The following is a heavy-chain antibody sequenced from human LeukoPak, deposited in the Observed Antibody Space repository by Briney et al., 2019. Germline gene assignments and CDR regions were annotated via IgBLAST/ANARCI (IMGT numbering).Heavy chain of an antibody. J-gene: IGHJ4*02. CDR3: ARHGGDYYGSGSYYYFDY. Sequence: SSETLTLTCAVYGGSFSGYYWSWIRQPPGKGLEWIGEINHSGSTNYNPSLKSRVTISVDTSKNQFSLKLSSVTAADTAVYYCARHGGDYYGSGSYYYFDYWGQGTLVTVSS. D-gene: IGHD3-10*01. CDR1: GGSFSGYY. CDR2: INHSGST. V-gene: IGHV4-34*01.